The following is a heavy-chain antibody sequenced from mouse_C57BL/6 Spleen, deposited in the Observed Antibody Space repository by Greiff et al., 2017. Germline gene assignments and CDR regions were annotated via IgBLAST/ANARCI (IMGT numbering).Heavy chain of an antibody. J-gene: IGHJ2*01. CDR2: IYPGDGDT. V-gene: IGHV1-80*01. D-gene: IGHD1-3*01. CDR1: GYAFSSYW. Sequence: QVQLKQSGAELVKPGASVKISCKASGYAFSSYWMNWVKQRPGKGLEWIGQIYPGDGDTNYNGKFKGKATLTADKSSSTAYMQLSSLTSEDSAVYFCARDSQLALFDYWGQGTTLTVSS. CDR3: ARDSQLALFDY.